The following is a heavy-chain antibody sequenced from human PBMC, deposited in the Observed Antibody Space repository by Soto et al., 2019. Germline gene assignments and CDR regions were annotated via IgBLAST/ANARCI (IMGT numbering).Heavy chain of an antibody. J-gene: IGHJ6*02. CDR1: GYTFTSYG. V-gene: IGHV1-18*01. D-gene: IGHD3-10*01. CDR2: ISAYNGNT. Sequence: QVQLVQSGAEVKKPGASVKVSCKASGYTFTSYGISWVRQAPGQGLEWMGWISAYNGNTNYAQKLQGRVTMTTDTSXSXDYMELRSLRSDDTAVYYCARDTMVRGVITDYGMDVWGQGTTVTVSS. CDR3: ARDTMVRGVITDYGMDV.